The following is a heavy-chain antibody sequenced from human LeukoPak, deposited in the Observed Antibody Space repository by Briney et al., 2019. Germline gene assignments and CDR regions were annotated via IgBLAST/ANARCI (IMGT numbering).Heavy chain of an antibody. D-gene: IGHD3-10*01. CDR1: GFTFSSYS. Sequence: GGSLRLSCAASGFTFSSYSMNWVRQAPGKGLEWVSYISSSSSTIYYADSVKGRFTISRDNAKNSLYLQMNSLRAEDTAVYYCARASITMVRGVRHFDYWGQGTLVTVSS. J-gene: IGHJ4*02. V-gene: IGHV3-48*04. CDR3: ARASITMVRGVRHFDY. CDR2: ISSSSSTI.